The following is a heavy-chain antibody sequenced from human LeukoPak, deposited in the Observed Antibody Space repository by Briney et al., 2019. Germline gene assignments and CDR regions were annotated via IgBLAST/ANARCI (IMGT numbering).Heavy chain of an antibody. CDR1: GGSISSGDYY. CDR3: ASLAYYSFDY. Sequence: SQTLSLTCTVSGGSISSGDYYWSWVRQPPGKGLEWIGYIFYTGSTYYNPSLKSRVTISVDTSKNQFSLRLSSVTAADTAVYYCASLAYYSFDYWGQGTLVTVSS. J-gene: IGHJ4*02. CDR2: IFYTGST. D-gene: IGHD2-21*01. V-gene: IGHV4-30-4*01.